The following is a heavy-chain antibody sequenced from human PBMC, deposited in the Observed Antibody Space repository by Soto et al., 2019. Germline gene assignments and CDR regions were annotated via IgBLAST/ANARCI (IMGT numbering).Heavy chain of an antibody. CDR2: ISSSSSYI. CDR3: AREVSIYSSYDFDY. Sequence: EVQLVESGGGLVKPGGSLRLYCAASGFTFSSYSMNWVRQAPGKGLEWVSSISSSSSYIYYADSVKGRFTISRDNAKNSLYLQMNSLRAEDTAVYYCAREVSIYSSYDFDYWVQGTLVTVSS. V-gene: IGHV3-21*01. D-gene: IGHD5-12*01. CDR1: GFTFSSYS. J-gene: IGHJ4*02.